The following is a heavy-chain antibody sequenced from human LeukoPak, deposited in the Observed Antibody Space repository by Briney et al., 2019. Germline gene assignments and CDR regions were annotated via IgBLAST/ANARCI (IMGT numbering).Heavy chain of an antibody. Sequence: ASVKVSRKVSGYTLTELSMHWVRQAPGKGLEWMGGFDPEDGETIYAQKFQGRVTMTEDTSTDTAYMELSSLRSEDTAVYYCATALRYCTNGVCYTPNPHFDYWGQGTLVTVSS. CDR2: FDPEDGET. J-gene: IGHJ4*02. CDR3: ATALRYCTNGVCYTPNPHFDY. V-gene: IGHV1-24*01. CDR1: GYTLTELS. D-gene: IGHD2-8*01.